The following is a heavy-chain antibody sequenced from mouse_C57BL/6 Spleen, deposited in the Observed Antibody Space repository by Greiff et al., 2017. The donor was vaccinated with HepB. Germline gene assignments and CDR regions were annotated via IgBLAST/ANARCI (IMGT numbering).Heavy chain of an antibody. CDR1: GYAFSSSW. CDR2: IYPGDGDT. V-gene: IGHV1-82*01. Sequence: QVQLQQSGPELVKPGASVKISCKASGYAFSSSWMNWVKQRPGKGLEWIGRIYPGDGDTNYNGKFKGKATLTADKSSSTAYMQLSSLTSEDSAVYFCAPDGYEFAYWGQGTLVTVSA. CDR3: APDGYEFAY. D-gene: IGHD2-2*01. J-gene: IGHJ3*01.